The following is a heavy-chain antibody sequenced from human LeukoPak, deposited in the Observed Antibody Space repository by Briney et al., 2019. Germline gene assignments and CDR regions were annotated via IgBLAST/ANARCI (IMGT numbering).Heavy chain of an antibody. CDR3: ASNYYDSSGYDDAFDI. CDR2: IKQDGSEK. D-gene: IGHD3-22*01. V-gene: IGHV3-7*01. CDR1: GFTFSSYW. Sequence: GGSLRLSCAASGFTFSSYWMSWVRQAPGKGLEWVANIKQDGSEKYYVDSVKGRFTISRDNAKNSLYLQMNSLRAEDTAVYYCASNYYDSSGYDDAFDIWGQGTMVTVSS. J-gene: IGHJ3*02.